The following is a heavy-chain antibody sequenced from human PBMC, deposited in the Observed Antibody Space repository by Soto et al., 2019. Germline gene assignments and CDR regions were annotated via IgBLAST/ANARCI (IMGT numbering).Heavy chain of an antibody. D-gene: IGHD1-1*01. CDR2: IYHSGST. CDR3: ARDYTTASYYYYGMDV. J-gene: IGHJ6*02. Sequence: PSEALSLTCAVSGGSISSGGYSWSWIRQPPGKGLEWIGYIYHSGSTYYNPSLKSRVTISVDTSKNQFSLKLSSVTAADTAVYYCARDYTTASYYYYGMDVWGQGTTVTVSS. CDR1: GGSISSGGYS. V-gene: IGHV4-30-2*05.